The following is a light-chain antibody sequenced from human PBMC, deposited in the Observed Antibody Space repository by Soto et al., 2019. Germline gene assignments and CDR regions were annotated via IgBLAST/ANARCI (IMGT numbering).Light chain of an antibody. V-gene: IGKV3-20*01. CDR2: GAS. CDR3: QQYGSSPPHT. J-gene: IGKJ2*01. CDR1: QSVSSSY. Sequence: EIVLTQSPGTLSLSPGERATLSCRASQSVSSSYLAWYQQKPGQAPRLLIYGASSRATGIPDRFSGSGSATDFTLTISRLEPEDFAVYYCQQYGSSPPHTFGQGTKLEIK.